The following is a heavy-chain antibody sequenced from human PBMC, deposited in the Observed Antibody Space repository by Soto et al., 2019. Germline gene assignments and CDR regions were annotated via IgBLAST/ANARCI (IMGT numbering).Heavy chain of an antibody. J-gene: IGHJ5*02. CDR2: LNPKSGDT. Sequence: QVQLVQSGTEVKKAGASVKVTCKASGYTFTGYYIHWLRQAPGQGLEWLGWLNPKSGDTKYAQKFQGRVTMTNDTSISTAYMELSRLGSDDTAVYYCARRDFDTTANFYAGWFDPWGQGTLVTVSS. CDR1: GYTFTGYY. D-gene: IGHD2-21*02. V-gene: IGHV1-2*02. CDR3: ARRDFDTTANFYAGWFDP.